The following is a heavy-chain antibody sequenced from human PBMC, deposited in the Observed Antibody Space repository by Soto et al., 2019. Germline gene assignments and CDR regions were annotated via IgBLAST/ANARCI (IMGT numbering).Heavy chain of an antibody. D-gene: IGHD3-22*01. V-gene: IGHV4-4*07. Sequence: SETLSLTCTVSGGSISSYYWSWIRQPAGKGLEWIGRIYTSGSTNYNPPLKSRVTMSVDTSKNQFSLKLSSVTAADTAVYYCAREGSGYYCGVGVAFDIWGQGTMVTVSS. J-gene: IGHJ3*02. CDR1: GGSISSYY. CDR2: IYTSGST. CDR3: AREGSGYYCGVGVAFDI.